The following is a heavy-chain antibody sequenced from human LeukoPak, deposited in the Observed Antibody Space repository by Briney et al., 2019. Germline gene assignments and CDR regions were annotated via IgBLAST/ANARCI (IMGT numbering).Heavy chain of an antibody. D-gene: IGHD6-6*01. CDR1: GYTFTSYH. CDR2: INPSGGST. CDR3: APKEVGLAARRDDY. Sequence: GASVKVSCKASGYTFTSYHMHWVRQAPGQGLEWMGMINPSGGSTSYAQKFQGRVTMTRDTSTSTLYMELSSLRSEDTAVYYCAPKEVGLAARRDDYWGQGTLVTVSS. J-gene: IGHJ4*02. V-gene: IGHV1-46*01.